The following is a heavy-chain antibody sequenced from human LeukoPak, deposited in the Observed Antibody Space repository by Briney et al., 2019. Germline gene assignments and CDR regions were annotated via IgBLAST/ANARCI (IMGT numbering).Heavy chain of an antibody. CDR3: ARSPSIAAAGTN. CDR2: ISSSSSII. V-gene: IGHV3-48*01. J-gene: IGHJ4*02. CDR1: GLTISSYS. Sequence: SGGSLRLSCAASGLTISSYSMNWVRQAPGKGLQWVSYISSSSSIIYYADSVKGRFTISRDNAKNSLYLQMNSLRAEDTAVYYCARSPSIAAAGTNWGQGTLVTVSS. D-gene: IGHD6-13*01.